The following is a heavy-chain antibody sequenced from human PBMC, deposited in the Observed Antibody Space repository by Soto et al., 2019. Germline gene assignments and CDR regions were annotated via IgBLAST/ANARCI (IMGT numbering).Heavy chain of an antibody. J-gene: IGHJ5*02. D-gene: IGHD4-17*01. CDR2: IYYSGST. Sequence: NPSETLSLTCTVSGGSISSGDYYWSWIRQPPGKGLEWIGYIYYSGSTYYNPSLKSRVTISVDTSKNQFSLKLSSVTAADTAVYYCAREQGSVTKNWFDPWGQGTLVTVSS. CDR1: GGSISSGDYY. CDR3: AREQGSVTKNWFDP. V-gene: IGHV4-30-4*01.